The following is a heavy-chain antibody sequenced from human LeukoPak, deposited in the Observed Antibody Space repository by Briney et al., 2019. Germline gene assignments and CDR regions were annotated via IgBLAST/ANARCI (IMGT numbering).Heavy chain of an antibody. Sequence: PGGSLRLSCAAFGFTFSSYEMNWVRQAPGKGLEWVSYISSSGSTIYYADSVKGRFTISRDNAKNSLYLQMNSLRAEDTAVYYCARDTHWEPGDYWGQGTLVTVSS. J-gene: IGHJ4*02. D-gene: IGHD1-26*01. CDR3: ARDTHWEPGDY. CDR2: ISSSGSTI. V-gene: IGHV3-48*03. CDR1: GFTFSSYE.